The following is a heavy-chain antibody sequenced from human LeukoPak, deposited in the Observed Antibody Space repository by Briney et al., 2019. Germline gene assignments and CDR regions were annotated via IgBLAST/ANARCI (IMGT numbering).Heavy chain of an antibody. Sequence: GASVKVSCKASGYTFTSYAMHWARQAPGQRLEWMGWINAGNGNTKYSQKFQGRVTITRDTSASTAYMELSSLRSEDTAVYYCARGYGDYPFDYWGQGTLVTVSS. CDR2: INAGNGNT. J-gene: IGHJ4*02. D-gene: IGHD4-17*01. CDR3: ARGYGDYPFDY. CDR1: GYTFTSYA. V-gene: IGHV1-3*01.